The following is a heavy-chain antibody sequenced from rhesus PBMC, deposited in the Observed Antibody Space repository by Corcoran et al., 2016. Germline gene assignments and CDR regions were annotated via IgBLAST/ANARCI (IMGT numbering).Heavy chain of an antibody. V-gene: IGHV4-65*01. CDR3: ARVNSGIDY. CDR2: ISGSNGST. Sequence: QVQLQESGPGLVKPSETLSLTCAVSGGSVSSSNWWSWIRQPPGKGLEWLGYISGSNGSTYYNPALKSRVTISTDTSKSQFSLRLSSVTAADTAVYYCARVNSGIDYWGQGVLVTVSS. D-gene: IGHD6-25*01. J-gene: IGHJ4*01. CDR1: GGSVSSSNW.